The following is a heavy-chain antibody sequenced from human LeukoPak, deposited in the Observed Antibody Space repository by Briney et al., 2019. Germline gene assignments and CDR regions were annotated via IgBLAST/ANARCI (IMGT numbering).Heavy chain of an antibody. CDR1: GFGFSTYG. D-gene: IGHD6-19*01. V-gene: IGHV3-30*18. Sequence: GRSLRLSCVASGFGFSTYGLHWVRQAPGKGLEWVAVISYNGDNKHYAESVKGRFTISRDNSKNTLYLQMNSLRAEDTAVYYCAKDMQWLGAFDYGMDVWGQGTTVTVSS. J-gene: IGHJ6*02. CDR2: ISYNGDNK. CDR3: AKDMQWLGAFDYGMDV.